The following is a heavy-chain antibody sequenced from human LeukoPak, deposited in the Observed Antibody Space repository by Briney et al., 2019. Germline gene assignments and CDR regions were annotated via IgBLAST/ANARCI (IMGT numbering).Heavy chain of an antibody. Sequence: GGSLRLSCAASGFTFSTYAMTWVRQAAGKGLEWVSGITGNGGGTNYADSVKGRFIISRDNSKNTLYLQMNSLRAEDTAVYYCAKDYRVYDPTVCYFDYWGQGTLVTVSS. CDR3: AKDYRVYDPTVCYFDY. J-gene: IGHJ4*02. V-gene: IGHV3-23*01. CDR1: GFTFSTYA. CDR2: ITGNGGGT. D-gene: IGHD2-8*01.